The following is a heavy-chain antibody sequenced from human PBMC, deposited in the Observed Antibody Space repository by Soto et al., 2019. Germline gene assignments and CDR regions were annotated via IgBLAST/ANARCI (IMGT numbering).Heavy chain of an antibody. CDR3: ARGGSSSSGYFDY. CDR2: ISPSGGST. D-gene: IGHD6-6*01. J-gene: IGHJ4*02. Sequence: ASVKVSYKASGYTLTSYYMHWVRQAPGQGLEWMGIISPSGGSTSYAQRFQGTVTMTRDTSTSTLYMELSSLRSEDTAVYYCARGGSSSSGYFDYWGQGTLVTVSS. CDR1: GYTLTSYY. V-gene: IGHV1-46*01.